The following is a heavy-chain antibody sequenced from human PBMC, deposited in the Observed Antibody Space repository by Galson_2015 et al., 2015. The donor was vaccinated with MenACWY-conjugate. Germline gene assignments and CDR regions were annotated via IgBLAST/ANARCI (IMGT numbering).Heavy chain of an antibody. CDR2: IKSKTDGGTT. Sequence: SLRLSCAASGFTFSNAWMSWVRQAPGKGLEWVGRIKSKTDGGTTDYAAPVKGRFTISRDDSKNTLYLQMNSLKTEDTAVYYCARTGYGWHEGFLGYMDVWGKGTTVTVSS. D-gene: IGHD5-18*01. CDR3: ARTGYGWHEGFLGYMDV. J-gene: IGHJ6*03. V-gene: IGHV3-15*01. CDR1: GFTFSNAW.